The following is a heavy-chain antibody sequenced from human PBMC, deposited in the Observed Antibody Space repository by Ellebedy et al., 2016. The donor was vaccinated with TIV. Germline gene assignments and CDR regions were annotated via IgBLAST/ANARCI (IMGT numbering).Heavy chain of an antibody. CDR2: ISNDGDAT. Sequence: GGSLRLSCSPSGFTFSLYVMHWVRQAPGKGLEYVSGISNDGDATYYADSVKGRCTISRDNSKNTLYLQLSSLRAEDTAVYYCANGLYGSGSSRHRYYYYGMAVWGQGTTVTVSS. D-gene: IGHD3-10*01. CDR3: ANGLYGSGSSRHRYYYYGMAV. CDR1: GFTFSLYV. V-gene: IGHV3-64D*06. J-gene: IGHJ6*02.